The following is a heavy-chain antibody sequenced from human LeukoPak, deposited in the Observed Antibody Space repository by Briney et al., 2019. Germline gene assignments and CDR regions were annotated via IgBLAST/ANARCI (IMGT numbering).Heavy chain of an antibody. J-gene: IGHJ6*02. CDR1: GFTFSSYG. CDR2: ISYDGSNK. CDR3: AREAVTPLKLDYGMDV. Sequence: GGSLRLSCAASGFTFSSYGMHWVRQAPGKGLEWVAVISYDGSNKYYADSVKGRFTISRDNSKNTLYLQMNSLRAEDTAVYYCAREAVTPLKLDYGMDVWGQGTTVTVSS. D-gene: IGHD4-17*01. V-gene: IGHV3-30*03.